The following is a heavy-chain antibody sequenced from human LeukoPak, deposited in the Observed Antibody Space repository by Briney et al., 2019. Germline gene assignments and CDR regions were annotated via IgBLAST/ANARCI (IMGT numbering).Heavy chain of an antibody. D-gene: IGHD3-22*01. V-gene: IGHV1-18*01. J-gene: IGHJ3*02. CDR1: GYTFTSYG. CDR3: ARGGWLPQPYDAFDI. CDR2: ISAYNGNT. Sequence: ASVKVSCKASGYTFTSYGISWVRQAPGQGLEWMGWISAYNGNTNYAQKLQGRVTMTRDMSTSTVYMELSSLRSEDTAVYYCARGGWLPQPYDAFDIWGQGTMVTVSS.